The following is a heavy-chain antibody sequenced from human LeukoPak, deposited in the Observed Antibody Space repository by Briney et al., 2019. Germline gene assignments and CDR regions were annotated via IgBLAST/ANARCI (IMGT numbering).Heavy chain of an antibody. CDR2: IWSDGNSQ. V-gene: IGHV3-33*01. J-gene: IGHJ4*02. CDR3: ARDRGNDYFDS. CDR1: GVSLSSHG. Sequence: GGSLRLSCVASGVSLSSHGMQWFRQAPGKGLEWITYIWSDGNSQFYADSMKGRFTVSRGNSKNTVYLQINSLRVEDTAVYYCARDRGNDYFDSWGQGTLVIVSS.